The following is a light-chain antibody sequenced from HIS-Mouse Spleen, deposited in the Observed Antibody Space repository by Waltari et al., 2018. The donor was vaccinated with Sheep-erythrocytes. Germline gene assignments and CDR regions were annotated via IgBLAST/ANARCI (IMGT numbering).Light chain of an antibody. V-gene: IGKV1-8*01. CDR2: AAS. CDR3: QQYYSYLT. Sequence: AIRMTQSPSSFSASTGDRVTITCRASQGISCYLAWYQQKPGKAPKLLIYAASTLQSGVPSRFSGSGSGTDFTLTISCLQSEDFATYYCQQYYSYLTFGPGTKVDIK. CDR1: QGISCY. J-gene: IGKJ3*01.